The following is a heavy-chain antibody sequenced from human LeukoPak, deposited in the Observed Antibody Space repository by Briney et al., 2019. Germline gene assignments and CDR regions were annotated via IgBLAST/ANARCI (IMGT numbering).Heavy chain of an antibody. CDR2: IHHSGST. J-gene: IGHJ4*02. CDR1: GYSISSGYY. V-gene: IGHV4-38-2*02. Sequence: SETLSLTCTVSGYSISSGYYWGWIRQPPGKGLEWIGSIHHSGSTYYNPSLKSRVTISVDTSKNQFSLKLSSVTAADTAVYYCARGGITMVRGVIQPHYFDYWGQGTLVTVSS. CDR3: ARGGITMVRGVIQPHYFDY. D-gene: IGHD3-10*01.